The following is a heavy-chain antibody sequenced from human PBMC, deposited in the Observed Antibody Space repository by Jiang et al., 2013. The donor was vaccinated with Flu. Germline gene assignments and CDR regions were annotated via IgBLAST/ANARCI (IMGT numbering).Heavy chain of an antibody. J-gene: IGHJ5*02. CDR2: IYYSGST. D-gene: IGHD1-26*01. Sequence: GSGLVKPSETLSLTCSVSSGSISSTDYYWDWIRQSPGKGLEWIGNIYYSGSTFYNPSLKSRVTISIDTSRNQFSLRLTSVTAADTAVYYCARQLAGSYYVGERWFDPWGQGTLVTVSS. CDR1: SGSISSTDYY. CDR3: ARQLAGSYYVGERWFDP. V-gene: IGHV4-39*01.